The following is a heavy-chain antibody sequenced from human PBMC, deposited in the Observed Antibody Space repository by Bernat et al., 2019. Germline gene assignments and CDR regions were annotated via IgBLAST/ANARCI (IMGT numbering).Heavy chain of an antibody. CDR2: ISYDGSNK. V-gene: IGHV3-30-3*01. CDR3: AKVSSYFGMDV. CDR1: GFTFSSYA. J-gene: IGHJ6*02. D-gene: IGHD3-10*01. Sequence: VQLVESGGGLVQPGGSLRLSCAASGFTFSSYAMHWVRQAPGKGLEWVAVISYDGSNKYYADSVKGRFTISRDNSKNTLYLQMNSLRAEDTAVYYCAKVSSYFGMDVWGQGTTVTVSS.